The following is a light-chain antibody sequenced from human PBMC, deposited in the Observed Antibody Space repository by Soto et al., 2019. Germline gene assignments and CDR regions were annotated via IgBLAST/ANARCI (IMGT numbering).Light chain of an antibody. V-gene: IGLV1-47*01. J-gene: IGLJ3*02. CDR2: RHD. Sequence: QSVLTQPPSASGTPGQRVTISCSGSSSNIGSNYVYWYQQLPGTAPKLLIYRHDQRPSGVPDRFSGSKSGTSASLVISGLRSEDEADYYCAAWDDSLSGVVFGGGTKLTVL. CDR3: AAWDDSLSGVV. CDR1: SSNIGSNY.